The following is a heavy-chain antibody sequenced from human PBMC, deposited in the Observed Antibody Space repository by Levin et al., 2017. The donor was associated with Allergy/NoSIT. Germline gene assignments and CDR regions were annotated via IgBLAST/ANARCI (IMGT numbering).Heavy chain of an antibody. J-gene: IGHJ4*02. Sequence: LSGGSLRLSCVVSGLTFSDYWMSWVRQAPGKGLEWVANIKADGSVKDYMDSVKGRFTVSRDNAKNSLYLQMNSLGVEDTAIYYCARASYILRNWGQGTLVTVSS. CDR3: ARASYILRN. CDR2: IKADGSVK. D-gene: IGHD3-3*01. V-gene: IGHV3-7*04. CDR1: GLTFSDYW.